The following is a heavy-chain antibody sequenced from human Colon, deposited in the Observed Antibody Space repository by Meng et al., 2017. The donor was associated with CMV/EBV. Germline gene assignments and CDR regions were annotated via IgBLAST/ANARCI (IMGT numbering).Heavy chain of an antibody. CDR3: TDIGRAPLDP. D-gene: IGHD2-15*01. J-gene: IGHJ5*02. CDR1: GFTFSSYS. CDR2: ISSSSSYI. V-gene: IGHV3-21*04. Sequence: GESLKISCAASGFTFSSYSMNWVRQAPGKGLEWVSSISSSSSYIYYADSVKGRFTISRDNAKNSLYLQMNSLRAEDTAVYYCTDIGRAPLDPWGQGTLVTVSS.